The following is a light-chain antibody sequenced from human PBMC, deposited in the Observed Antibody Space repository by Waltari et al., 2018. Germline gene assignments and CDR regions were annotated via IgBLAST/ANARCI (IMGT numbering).Light chain of an antibody. Sequence: SYELTQPPSVAVSPGQTARITCSGEALPEQYANWYQQKAGQAPMLVIYKDNERPSGIPERYSGSSSGTIVTLTISGVQAEDEADYYCQSADSSGAYRVFGGGTKLTVL. CDR2: KDN. CDR1: ALPEQY. CDR3: QSADSSGAYRV. J-gene: IGLJ3*02. V-gene: IGLV3-25*03.